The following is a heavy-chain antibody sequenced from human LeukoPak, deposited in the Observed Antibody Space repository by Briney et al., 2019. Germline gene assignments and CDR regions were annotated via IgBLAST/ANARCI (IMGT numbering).Heavy chain of an antibody. J-gene: IGHJ4*02. Sequence: GGSLRLSCAASGFTFSSYWMSWVRQAPGKGLEWVANINQDESERYYVDSVKGRFTISRDNAKNSLYPQMNSLRAEDTAVYYCARDRGRTWADYWGQGTLVTVSS. CDR2: INQDESER. CDR3: ARDRGRTWADY. CDR1: GFTFSSYW. D-gene: IGHD3-16*01. V-gene: IGHV3-7*01.